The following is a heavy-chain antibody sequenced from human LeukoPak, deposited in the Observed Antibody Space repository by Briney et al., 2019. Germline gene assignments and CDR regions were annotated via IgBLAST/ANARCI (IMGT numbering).Heavy chain of an antibody. D-gene: IGHD6-19*01. CDR2: INSDGSST. J-gene: IGHJ3*02. V-gene: IGHV3-74*01. CDR3: ASTKSLVDAFDI. CDR1: GFTLSSYW. Sequence: GGSLRLSCAASGFTLSSYWMHWVRQAPGKGLVWVSRINSDGSSTSYADSVKGRFTISRDNAKNTLYLQMNSLRAEDTAVYYCASTKSLVDAFDIWGQGTMVTVSS.